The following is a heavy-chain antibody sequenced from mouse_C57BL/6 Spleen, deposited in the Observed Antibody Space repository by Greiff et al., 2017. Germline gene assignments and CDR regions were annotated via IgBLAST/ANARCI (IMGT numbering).Heavy chain of an antibody. V-gene: IGHV1-7*01. Sequence: VQLQQSGAELAKPGASVKLSCKASGYTFTSYWMHWVKQRPGQGLEWIGYINPSSGYTKYNQKFKDKATLTADKSSSTAYMQLSSLTYEGSAVYYCAGGLEGYAMDYWGQGTSVTVSS. J-gene: IGHJ4*01. CDR1: GYTFTSYW. CDR2: INPSSGYT. CDR3: AGGLEGYAMDY. D-gene: IGHD2-13*01.